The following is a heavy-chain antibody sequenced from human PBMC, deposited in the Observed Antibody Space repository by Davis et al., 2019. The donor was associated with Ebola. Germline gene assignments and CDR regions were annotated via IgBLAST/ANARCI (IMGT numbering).Heavy chain of an antibody. D-gene: IGHD3-10*01. Sequence: GESLKISCAASGFDFSNYNINWLRQAPGKGLEWVSYISSTSKTIYYADSAKGRFTISRDNAKNSLFLQMSSLRDEDMAVYYCARSSYYAGSGTFYSFDYWGQGTLVTVSS. CDR3: ARSSYYAGSGTFYSFDY. V-gene: IGHV3-48*02. J-gene: IGHJ4*02. CDR1: GFDFSNYN. CDR2: ISSTSKTI.